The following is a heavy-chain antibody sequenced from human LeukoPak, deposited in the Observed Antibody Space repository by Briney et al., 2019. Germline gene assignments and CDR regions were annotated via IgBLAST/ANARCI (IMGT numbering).Heavy chain of an antibody. V-gene: IGHV6-1*01. CDR3: ARAEVVYGFLANWFDP. D-gene: IGHD3-10*01. CDR2: TYYRSKLYN. J-gene: IGHJ5*02. CDR1: GDSFSSNSAA. Sequence: SRTLSLTCALSGDSFSSNSAAWDWIRQSPSRGLEWLGSTYYRSKLYNDYAVCVKSRITINPDTSKNQFSLQLNSVTPEDTAVYYCARAEVVYGFLANWFDPWGQGTLVTVSS.